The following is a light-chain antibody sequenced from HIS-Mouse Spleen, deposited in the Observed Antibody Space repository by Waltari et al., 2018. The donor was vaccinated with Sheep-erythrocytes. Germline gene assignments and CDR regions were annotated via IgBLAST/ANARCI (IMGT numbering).Light chain of an antibody. CDR1: ALQKQY. CDR3: QSADSSGTYV. V-gene: IGLV3-25*03. Sequence: SYELTQPPSVSVSPGQTARITCAGDALQKQYDYWYQQKPGQAPVVVIYKDSERSSGIPERFSGSSSGTTVTLTISGVQAEDEADYYCQSADSSGTYVFGTGTKVTVL. J-gene: IGLJ1*01. CDR2: KDS.